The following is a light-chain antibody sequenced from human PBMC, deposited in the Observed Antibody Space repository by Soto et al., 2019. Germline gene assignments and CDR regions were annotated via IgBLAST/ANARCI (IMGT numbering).Light chain of an antibody. CDR3: CSYAGTVAYV. Sequence: QSSPTPPASLSGAPGQSVTNSCPGNGRDVWAYNLFSWYQQHPCKAPIVIICEVNTRPSGISYRFSGSKSGDTASLTISGLQAEGEADYFCCSYAGTVAYVFGTGTKVTVL. V-gene: IGLV2-23*02. CDR2: EVN. J-gene: IGLJ1*01. CDR1: GRDVWAYNL.